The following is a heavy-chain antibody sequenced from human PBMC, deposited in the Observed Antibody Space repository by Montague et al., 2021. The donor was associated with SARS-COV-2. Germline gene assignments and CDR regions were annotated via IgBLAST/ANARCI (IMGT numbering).Heavy chain of an antibody. V-gene: IGHV3-33*01. J-gene: IGHJ4*02. CDR3: VGDPGDPDTFDY. CDR2: IWNDGSKK. CDR1: GFTYSKYG. D-gene: IGHD7-27*01. Sequence: SLSFAASGFTYSKYGVHWVRQAPGKGLEWVASIWNDGSKKYHADSVKGRFTISRDNSNNMLYLQVDSLRAEDAAVYYCVGDPGDPDTFDYWGQGTQVTVSS.